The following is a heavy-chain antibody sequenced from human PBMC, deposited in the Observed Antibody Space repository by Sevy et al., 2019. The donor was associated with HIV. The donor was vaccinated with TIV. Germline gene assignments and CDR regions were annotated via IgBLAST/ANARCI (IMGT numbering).Heavy chain of an antibody. CDR3: ARETVSGYNL. CDR1: GFIFSNYN. D-gene: IGHD5-12*01. Sequence: GGSLRLSCAASGFIFSNYNMHWVRQAPGKGLEWVSAIYAGGNTYYADSVKVRFTISRDNSKNTVYLQMNSLRAEDTAVYYCARETVSGYNLWGQGTLVTVSS. CDR2: IYAGGNT. V-gene: IGHV3-53*01. J-gene: IGHJ4*01.